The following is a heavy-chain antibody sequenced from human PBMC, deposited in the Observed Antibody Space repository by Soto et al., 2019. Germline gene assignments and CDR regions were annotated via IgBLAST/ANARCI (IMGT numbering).Heavy chain of an antibody. CDR2: ISGSGGST. V-gene: IGHV3-23*01. CDR1: GFTYTDYY. Sequence: GVSLRLSCAPSGFTYTDYYMSWIRQAPGKGLEWVSAISGSGGSTYYADSVKGRFTISRDNSKNTLYLQMNSLRAEDTAVYYCAKAPQIVVVMSDYWGQGTLVTVSS. D-gene: IGHD2-21*01. CDR3: AKAPQIVVVMSDY. J-gene: IGHJ4*02.